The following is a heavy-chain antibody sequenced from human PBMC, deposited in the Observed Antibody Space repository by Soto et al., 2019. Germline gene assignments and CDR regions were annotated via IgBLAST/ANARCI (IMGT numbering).Heavy chain of an antibody. J-gene: IGHJ4*02. D-gene: IGHD1-26*01. Sequence: DPMKGRHTISRDNSKNTLYLQMNSLRAEDTAVYYCVNGIGNYCPLDYWCQGTLVTVSS. CDR3: VNGIGNYCPLDY. V-gene: IGHV3-30*02.